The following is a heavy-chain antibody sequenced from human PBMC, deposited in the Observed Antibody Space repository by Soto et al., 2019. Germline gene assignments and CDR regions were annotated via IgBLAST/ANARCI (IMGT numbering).Heavy chain of an antibody. CDR1: GGSISSEGYF. J-gene: IGHJ6*02. V-gene: IGHV4-31*03. D-gene: IGHD3-10*01. Sequence: QVQLQESGPGLVKPAQTLSLTCTVSGGSISSEGYFWSWVRQHPGKGLEWIGYISHSGSSYLSPXLLSRGIILLDXSXNXISLRLTSVTAADTAVYYCAREHHYGVGSPDYGIDVWGQGTTVTVSS. CDR2: ISHSGSS. CDR3: AREHHYGVGSPDYGIDV.